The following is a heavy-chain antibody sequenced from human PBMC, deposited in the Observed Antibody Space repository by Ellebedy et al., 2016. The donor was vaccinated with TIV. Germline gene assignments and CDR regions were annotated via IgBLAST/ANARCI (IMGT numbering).Heavy chain of an antibody. CDR1: GYTFTSYD. CDR2: ISGYYGNT. D-gene: IGHD5-24*01. V-gene: IGHV1-18*04. Sequence: ASVKVSCKASGYTFTSYDISWVRHPPGQGLYYMGWISGYYGNTNYAQNLQGRVTMTTDTSTSTAYMELRSLTPDDTAVYYCGRVEKWLQFPKYWGQGTLVTVSS. CDR3: GRVEKWLQFPKY. J-gene: IGHJ4*02.